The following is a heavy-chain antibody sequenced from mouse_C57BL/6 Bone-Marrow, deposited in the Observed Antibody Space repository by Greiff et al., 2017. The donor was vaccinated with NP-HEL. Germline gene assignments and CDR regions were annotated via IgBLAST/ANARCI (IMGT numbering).Heavy chain of an antibody. CDR2: IHPNSGST. CDR3: AREGDYDWFAY. D-gene: IGHD2-4*01. Sequence: QVQLQQPGAELVKPGASVKLSCKASGYTFTSYWMHWVKQRPGQGLEWIGMIHPNSGSTNYNEKLKSKATLTVDKSSSTAYMQLSSLTSEDSAVYYCAREGDYDWFAYWGQGTLVTVSA. CDR1: GYTFTSYW. V-gene: IGHV1-64*01. J-gene: IGHJ3*01.